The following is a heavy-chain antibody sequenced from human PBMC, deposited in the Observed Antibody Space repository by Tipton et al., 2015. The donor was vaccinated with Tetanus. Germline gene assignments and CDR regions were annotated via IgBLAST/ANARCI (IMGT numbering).Heavy chain of an antibody. J-gene: IGHJ5*02. Sequence: TLSLTCGVSGGSLNSSPFYWGWIRQPPGKGLEWIASFYYSGDTHYNSSLKSRVTISVDRTNNQFSLNLKSVTAADTAVYYCARHGDDYGENWGIHPWGQGILVTVSS. V-gene: IGHV4-39*01. CDR3: ARHGDDYGENWGIHP. CDR1: GGSLNSSPFY. D-gene: IGHD4-17*01. CDR2: FYYSGDT.